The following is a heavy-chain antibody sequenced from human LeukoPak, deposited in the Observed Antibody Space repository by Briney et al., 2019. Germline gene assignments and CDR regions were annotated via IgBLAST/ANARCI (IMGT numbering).Heavy chain of an antibody. D-gene: IGHD4-23*01. CDR3: ARENYCGNSVFDY. Sequence: ASVKVSCKASGYTFTGYYMHWVRQAPGQGLEWMGWINPNSGGTNYAQKFQGRVTMTRDTSISTAYMELSRLRSDDTAVYYCARENYCGNSVFDYWGQGTLVTVSS. V-gene: IGHV1-2*02. CDR2: INPNSGGT. J-gene: IGHJ4*02. CDR1: GYTFTGYY.